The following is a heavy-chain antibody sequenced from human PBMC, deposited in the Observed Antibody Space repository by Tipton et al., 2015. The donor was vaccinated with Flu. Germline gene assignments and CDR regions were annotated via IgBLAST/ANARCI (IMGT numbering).Heavy chain of an antibody. CDR3: ARYCGGGKYYFDY. CDR1: GFTFSSYS. J-gene: IGHJ4*02. D-gene: IGHD2-21*01. V-gene: IGHV3-48*04. CDR2: ISSSSSTI. Sequence: QLVQSGGGLVQPGGSLRLSCAASGFTFSSYSMNWVRQAPGKGLEWVSYISSSSSTIYYADSVKGRFTISRDNAKNSLYLQMNSLRAEDTAVYYCARYCGGGKYYFDYWGQGTLVTVSS.